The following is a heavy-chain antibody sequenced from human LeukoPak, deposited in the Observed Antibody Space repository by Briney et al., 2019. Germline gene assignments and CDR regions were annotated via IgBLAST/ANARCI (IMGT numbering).Heavy chain of an antibody. J-gene: IGHJ4*02. CDR3: AKDSAIFGVVYGGTFDY. V-gene: IGHV3-30*18. Sequence: GRSLRLSCAASGFTFSSYGMHWVRQAPGKGLEWVAVISYDGSNKYYADSVKGRFTISRGNSKNTLYLQMNSLRAEDTAVYYCAKDSAIFGVVYGGTFDYWGQGTLVTVSS. CDR2: ISYDGSNK. D-gene: IGHD3-3*01. CDR1: GFTFSSYG.